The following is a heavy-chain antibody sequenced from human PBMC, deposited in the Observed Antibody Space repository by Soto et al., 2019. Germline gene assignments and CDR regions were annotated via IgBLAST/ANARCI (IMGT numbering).Heavy chain of an antibody. CDR2: INSDGSST. CDR3: ARAVGATGYYYYGMDV. J-gene: IGHJ6*02. Sequence: LRLSCAASGFTFSSYCMHWVRQAQGKGLVWVSRINSDGSSTSYADSVKGRFTISRDNAKNTLYLQMNSLRAEDTAVYYCARAVGATGYYYYGMDVWGQGTTVTVSS. D-gene: IGHD1-26*01. CDR1: GFTFSSYC. V-gene: IGHV3-74*01.